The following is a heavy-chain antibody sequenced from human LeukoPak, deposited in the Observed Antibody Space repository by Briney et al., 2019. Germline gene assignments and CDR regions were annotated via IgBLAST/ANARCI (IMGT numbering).Heavy chain of an antibody. D-gene: IGHD3-3*01. Sequence: GGSLRLSCAASGFTVSSNYMSWVRQAPGKGLEWVSVIYSGGSTYYADSVKGRFTISRDNSKNTLYLRMNSLRAEDTAVNYCARDGKGYYDFWSGYSHDAFDIWGQGTMVTVSS. J-gene: IGHJ3*02. CDR2: IYSGGST. V-gene: IGHV3-66*02. CDR1: GFTVSSNY. CDR3: ARDGKGYYDFWSGYSHDAFDI.